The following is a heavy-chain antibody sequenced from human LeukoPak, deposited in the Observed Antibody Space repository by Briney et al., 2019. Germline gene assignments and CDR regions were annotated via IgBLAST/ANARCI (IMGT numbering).Heavy chain of an antibody. CDR1: GYTFTSYG. Sequence: GASVKVSCKASGYTFTSYGISWVRQAPGQGLEWMGWISAYNGNTNYAQKLQGRVTMTTDTSTSTAYMELRSLRSDDTAVYYCARALFWEAGTLHPGGMAFDIWGQGTMVTVSS. V-gene: IGHV1-18*01. J-gene: IGHJ3*02. CDR2: ISAYNGNT. CDR3: ARALFWEAGTLHPGGMAFDI. D-gene: IGHD3-10*01.